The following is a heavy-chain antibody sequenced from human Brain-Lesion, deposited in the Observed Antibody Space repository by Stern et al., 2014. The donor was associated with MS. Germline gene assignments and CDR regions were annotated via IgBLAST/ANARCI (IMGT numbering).Heavy chain of an antibody. CDR2: ISYDGSNK. V-gene: IGHV3-30*18. D-gene: IGHD3-22*01. CDR3: AKDRQWLTYFFDY. CDR1: GFTFSSFG. Sequence: DQLVESGGGVVQPGRPLRLSCAASGFTFSSFGMQWVRQAPGKGLEWVAVISYDGSNKYYADSVKGRFTISRDNSKNTLYMQMNSLRAEDTAVYYCAKDRQWLTYFFDYWGQGSLVTVSS. J-gene: IGHJ4*02.